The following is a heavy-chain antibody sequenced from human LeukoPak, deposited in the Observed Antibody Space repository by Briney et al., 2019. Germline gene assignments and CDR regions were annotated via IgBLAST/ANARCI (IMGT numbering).Heavy chain of an antibody. J-gene: IGHJ6*03. V-gene: IGHV4-4*08. Sequence: SETLSLTCTVSGGSISSYYWSWIRQPPGKGLEWIGRIYTSGSTNYNPSLKSRVTISVDTSKNQFSLKLSSVTAADTAVYYCARDNQLTGVYYYMDVWGKGTTVTVSS. CDR1: GGSISSYY. CDR2: IYTSGST. D-gene: IGHD2-2*01. CDR3: ARDNQLTGVYYYMDV.